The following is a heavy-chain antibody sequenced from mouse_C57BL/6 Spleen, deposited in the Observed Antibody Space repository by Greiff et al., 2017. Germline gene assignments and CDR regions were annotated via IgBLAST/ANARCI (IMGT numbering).Heavy chain of an antibody. V-gene: IGHV1-82*01. Sequence: VQRVESGPELVKPGASVKISCKASGYAFSSSWMNWVKQRPGKGLEWIGRIYPGDGDTNYNGKFKGKATLTADKSSSTAYMQLSSLTSEDSAVYFCAREGNYYGSWDYWGQGTTLTVSS. J-gene: IGHJ2*01. CDR1: GYAFSSSW. D-gene: IGHD1-1*01. CDR3: AREGNYYGSWDY. CDR2: IYPGDGDT.